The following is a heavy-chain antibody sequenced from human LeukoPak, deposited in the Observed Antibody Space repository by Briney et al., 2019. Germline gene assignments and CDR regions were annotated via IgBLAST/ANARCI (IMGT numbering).Heavy chain of an antibody. CDR2: IKQDGSEK. V-gene: IGHV3-7*01. CDR3: ATEASSGLED. D-gene: IGHD6-19*01. Sequence: GGSLRFSCAASGFTFSSYWMSWVRQAPGKGLEWVANIKQDGSEKYYLDSVKGRFTISRDNAENSLYLQMNSLRAEDTAVYYCATEASSGLEDWGQGILVTVSS. J-gene: IGHJ4*02. CDR1: GFTFSSYW.